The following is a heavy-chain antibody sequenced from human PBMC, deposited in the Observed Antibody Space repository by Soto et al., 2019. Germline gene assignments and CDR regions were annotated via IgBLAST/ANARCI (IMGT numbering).Heavy chain of an antibody. CDR2: IGTIGDT. CDR3: ARGHLPYDILTRYLDC. D-gene: IGHD3-9*01. CDR1: GFTFNSYD. V-gene: IGHV3-13*01. Sequence: PGGSLRLSCAASGFTFNSYDMHWVRQATGKGLEWVSYIGTIGDTSYADSVKGRFTISRGSAKNSLYLQMNSLRAEDTAVYYCARGHLPYDILTRYLDCWGQGTLVTVSS. J-gene: IGHJ4*02.